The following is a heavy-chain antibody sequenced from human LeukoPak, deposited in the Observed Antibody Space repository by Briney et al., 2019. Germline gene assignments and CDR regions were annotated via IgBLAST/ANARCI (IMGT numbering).Heavy chain of an antibody. Sequence: GASVKVSCEASGYTFTTYGFSWVRQAPGQGLEWMGWISAFNGSTNYAHKFQGRVTLTTDTSTSTAYMELRSLRSDDTAVYYCARGYMGATSYFDYWGQGTLVTVSS. CDR2: ISAFNGST. D-gene: IGHD1-26*01. V-gene: IGHV1-18*01. J-gene: IGHJ4*02. CDR3: ARGYMGATSYFDY. CDR1: GYTFTTYG.